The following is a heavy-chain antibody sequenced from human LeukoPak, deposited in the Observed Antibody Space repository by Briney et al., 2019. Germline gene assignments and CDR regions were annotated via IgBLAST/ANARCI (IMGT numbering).Heavy chain of an antibody. CDR2: INPNSGGT. CDR3: AGSSSSRTPDAFDI. Sequence: GASVKVSCKASGYTFTGYYMHWVRQAPGQGLEWMGWINPNSGGTNYAQKFQGRVTMTRVTSISTAYMELSRLRSDDTAVYYCAGSSSSRTPDAFDIWGQGTMVTVSS. J-gene: IGHJ3*02. D-gene: IGHD6-6*01. CDR1: GYTFTGYY. V-gene: IGHV1-2*02.